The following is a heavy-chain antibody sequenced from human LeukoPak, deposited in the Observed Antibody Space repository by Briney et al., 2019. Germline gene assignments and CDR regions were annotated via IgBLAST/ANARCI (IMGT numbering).Heavy chain of an antibody. J-gene: IGHJ3*02. V-gene: IGHV4-39*01. CDR2: IYYSGST. Sequence: PSETLSLTCTVSGGSISSYYWGWIRQPPGKGLEWIGSIYYSGSTYYNPSLKSRVTISVDTSKNQFSLKLSSVTAADTAVYCCARHYAVVGASVAFDIWGQGTMVTVSS. CDR1: GGSISSYY. D-gene: IGHD1-26*01. CDR3: ARHYAVVGASVAFDI.